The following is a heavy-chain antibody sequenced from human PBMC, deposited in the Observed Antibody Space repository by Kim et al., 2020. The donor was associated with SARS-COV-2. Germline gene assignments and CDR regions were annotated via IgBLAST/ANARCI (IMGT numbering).Heavy chain of an antibody. CDR1: GGSISSSYYY. CDR3: ARHGCTGGVCYFDP. V-gene: IGHV4-39*01. Sequence: SETLSLTCTVSGGSISSSYYYWGRIRQPPGKGLEWIGSIYYTGTTYYNPSLKSRVTISVDTSKNQFSLKLSSVTDATVYYCARHGCTGGVCYFDPWGQGTLVTVSA. CDR2: IYYTGTT. D-gene: IGHD2-8*02. J-gene: IGHJ5*02.